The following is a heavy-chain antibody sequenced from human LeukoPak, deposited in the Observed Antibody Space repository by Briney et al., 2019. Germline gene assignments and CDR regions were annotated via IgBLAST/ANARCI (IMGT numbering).Heavy chain of an antibody. CDR2: INGGAGSS. V-gene: IGHV3-23*01. CDR1: GFTFNNYA. J-gene: IGHJ4*02. CDR3: AKGQGYNYGDSIDY. D-gene: IGHD5-18*01. Sequence: GGSLRLSCAASGFTFNNYAMTWVRQAPGKGLVWVSLINGGAGSSYYADSVKGRFTVSRDNSKNTLYLQMNSLGDDDTAVYYCAKGQGYNYGDSIDYWGQGTLVTVSS.